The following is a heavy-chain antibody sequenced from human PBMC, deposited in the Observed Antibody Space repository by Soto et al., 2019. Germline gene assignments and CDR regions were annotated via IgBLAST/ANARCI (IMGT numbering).Heavy chain of an antibody. CDR1: GFTFSSYW. D-gene: IGHD3-9*01. J-gene: IGHJ6*02. CDR3: ARSRYGYYYYYGMDV. CDR2: IKQDGSEK. V-gene: IGHV3-7*05. Sequence: GGSLRLSCAASGFTFSSYWMSWVRQAPGKGLEWVANIKQDGSEKYYVDSVKGRFTISRDNAKNSLYLQMNSLRAEDTAVYYCARSRYGYYYYYGMDVWGQGTTVTVSS.